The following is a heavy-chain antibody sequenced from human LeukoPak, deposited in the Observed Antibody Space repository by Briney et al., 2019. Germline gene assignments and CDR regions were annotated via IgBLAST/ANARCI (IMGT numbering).Heavy chain of an antibody. CDR3: ASAGLTYGSGSYFVY. CDR2: INWNGGST. CDR1: GFPFDDYG. D-gene: IGHD3-10*01. J-gene: IGHJ4*02. V-gene: IGHV3-20*04. Sequence: GGSLRLSCAASGFPFDDYGMTWVRQAPGKGLVWVSGINWNGGSTGYADSVKGRFTISRDNAKNSLYLQMNSLRAEDTALYYCASAGLTYGSGSYFVYWGQGTLVTVSS.